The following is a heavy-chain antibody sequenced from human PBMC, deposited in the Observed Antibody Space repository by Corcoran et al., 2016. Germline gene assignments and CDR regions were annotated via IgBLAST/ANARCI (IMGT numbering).Heavy chain of an antibody. V-gene: IGHV3-15*01. CDR3: TTEGLLMVYVFDY. CDR1: GFTFSNAW. CDR2: IKSKTDGGTT. Sequence: EVQLVESGGGLVKPGGSLRLSCAASGFTFSNAWMSWVRQAPGKGLEWVGRIKSKTDGGTTDYAAPVKGRFTISRDDSKNTLYLQMNSLKTEDTAVYYCTTEGLLMVYVFDYWGQGTLVTVSS. D-gene: IGHD2-8*01. J-gene: IGHJ4*02.